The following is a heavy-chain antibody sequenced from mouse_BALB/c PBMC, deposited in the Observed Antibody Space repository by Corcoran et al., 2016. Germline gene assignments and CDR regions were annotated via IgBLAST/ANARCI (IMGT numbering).Heavy chain of an antibody. Sequence: QVQLQQSGAELMKPGASVKISCKATGYTFSSYWIEWVKQRPGHGLEWIGEILPGSGSTKYNEKFKGKATLTTDKSSSTAYMQLSRLTSEDSAVYFCARSGWDVAYWGQGTLVTVSA. CDR2: ILPGSGST. CDR1: GYTFSSYW. D-gene: IGHD4-1*01. V-gene: IGHV1-9*01. CDR3: ARSGWDVAY. J-gene: IGHJ3*01.